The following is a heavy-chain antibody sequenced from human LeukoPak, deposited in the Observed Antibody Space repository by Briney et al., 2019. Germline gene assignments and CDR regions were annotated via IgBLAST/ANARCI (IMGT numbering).Heavy chain of an antibody. J-gene: IGHJ4*02. CDR3: AKGHLSILFPFDS. Sequence: PGGSLRLSCAASGFTFRTYIMSWVRQAPRRGPEWVSSIIDSGDATYYADSVKGRFTISRDNSKNALYLQMNSLRADDTAVYYCAKGHLSILFPFDSWGQGTLVTVSS. CDR2: IIDSGDAT. V-gene: IGHV3-23*01. D-gene: IGHD2-21*01. CDR1: GFTFRTYI.